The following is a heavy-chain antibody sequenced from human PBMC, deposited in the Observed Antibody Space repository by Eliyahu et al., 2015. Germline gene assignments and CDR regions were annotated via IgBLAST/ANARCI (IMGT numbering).Heavy chain of an antibody. CDR3: ARCWFGVYYYYMDV. J-gene: IGHJ6*03. CDR1: GGSFSGYY. CDR2: INHSGST. V-gene: IGHV4-34*01. D-gene: IGHD3-16*01. Sequence: QVQLQQWGAGLLKPSETLSLTCAVYGGSFSGYYWSWIRQPPGKGLEWIGEINHSGSTNYNPSLKSRVTISLDTSKNQFSLNLSSVTAADTAVYYCARCWFGVYYYYMDVWGKGTTVTVSS.